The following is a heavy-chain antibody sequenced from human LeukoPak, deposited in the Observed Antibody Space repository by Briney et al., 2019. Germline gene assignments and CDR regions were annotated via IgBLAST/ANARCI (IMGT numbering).Heavy chain of an antibody. Sequence: SETLSLTCAVYGGSFSGYYWSWIRQPPGKGLEWIGEINHSGSTNYNPSLKSRVTISVDTFKNQFSLKLSSVTAADTAVYYCARGSSSSWYWFDPWGQGTLVTVSS. V-gene: IGHV4-34*01. J-gene: IGHJ5*02. CDR1: GGSFSGYY. CDR3: ARGSSSSWYWFDP. CDR2: INHSGST. D-gene: IGHD6-13*01.